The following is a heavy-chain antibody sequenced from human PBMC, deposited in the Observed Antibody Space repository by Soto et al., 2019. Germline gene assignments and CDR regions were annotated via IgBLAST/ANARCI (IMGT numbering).Heavy chain of an antibody. CDR1: GFTFSSYA. CDR3: ATGSSVYYYDSSGYFDY. D-gene: IGHD3-22*01. Sequence: PGGSLRLSCAASGFTFSSYAMSRVRQAPGEGLEWVSAISGSGGSTYYADSVKGRFTISRDNSKNTLYLQMNSLRAEDTAVYYCATGSSVYYYDSSGYFDYWGQGTLVTVS. CDR2: ISGSGGST. V-gene: IGHV3-23*01. J-gene: IGHJ4*02.